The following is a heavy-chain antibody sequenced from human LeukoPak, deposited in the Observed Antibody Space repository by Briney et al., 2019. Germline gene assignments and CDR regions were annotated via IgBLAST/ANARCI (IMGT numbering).Heavy chain of an antibody. CDR3: AELGITMIGGV. Sequence: GGSLRLSCAASGFTFSSYTMNWVRQAPGKGLEWVSSISSSSSYIYYAESVKGRFTISRDNAKNSLYLQMNSLRAEDTAVYYCAELGITMIGGVWGKGTTVTISS. CDR2: ISSSSSYI. J-gene: IGHJ6*04. V-gene: IGHV3-21*01. CDR1: GFTFSSYT. D-gene: IGHD3-10*02.